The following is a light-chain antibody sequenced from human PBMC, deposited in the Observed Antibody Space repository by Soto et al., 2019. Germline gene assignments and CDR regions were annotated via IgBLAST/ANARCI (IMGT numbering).Light chain of an antibody. CDR2: AAS. J-gene: IGKJ4*01. V-gene: IGKV1-12*01. CDR3: QQADSFPLT. Sequence: DIQMTQSPSSVSASVGDRVTITCRASQGISSRLAWYQQKPGKAPNLLIYAASRLQSGVPSRFSGTGSGTDFTLTISGRQPEDFAIYYWQQADSFPLTFGGGTKVEVK. CDR1: QGISSR.